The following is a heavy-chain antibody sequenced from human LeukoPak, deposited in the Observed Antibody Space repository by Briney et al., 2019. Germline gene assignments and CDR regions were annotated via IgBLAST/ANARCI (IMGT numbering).Heavy chain of an antibody. CDR3: ARDRGWELGYCTGGSCYDENWFDP. Sequence: GASVKASCKASGYTFTSYGISWVRQAPGQGLEWMGWISAYNGNTNYAQKFQGRVTMTTDTSTSTVYMELRSLRSDDTAVYYCARDRGWELGYCTGGSCYDENWFDPWGQGTLVTVSS. V-gene: IGHV1-18*01. D-gene: IGHD2-15*01. J-gene: IGHJ5*02. CDR2: ISAYNGNT. CDR1: GYTFTSYG.